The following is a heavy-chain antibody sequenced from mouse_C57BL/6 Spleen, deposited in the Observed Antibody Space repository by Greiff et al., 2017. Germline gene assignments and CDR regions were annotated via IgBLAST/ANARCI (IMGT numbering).Heavy chain of an antibody. J-gene: IGHJ4*01. V-gene: IGHV2-6*03. CDR3: ARRNYYYGSSHYYAMDY. Sequence: VKLMESGPGLVAPSQSLSITCTVSGFSLTSYGVHWVRQPPGKGLEWLVVIWSDGSTTYNSALKSRLSISKDNSKSQVFLKMNSLQTDDTAMYYCARRNYYYGSSHYYAMDYWGQGTSVTVSS. D-gene: IGHD1-1*01. CDR2: IWSDGST. CDR1: GFSLTSYG.